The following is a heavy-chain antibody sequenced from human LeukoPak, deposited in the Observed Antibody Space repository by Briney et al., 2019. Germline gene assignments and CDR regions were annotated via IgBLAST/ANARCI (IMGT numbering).Heavy chain of an antibody. V-gene: IGHV1-2*06. J-gene: IGHJ5*02. CDR1: GYTFTDYY. D-gene: IGHD3-16*01. CDR2: INPKSGGT. CDR3: ARGRSRSRGGWFDP. Sequence: ASVKVSCKASGYTFTDYYIHWVRQAPGQGLEWMGRINPKSGGTNYAQKFQGRVTMTRDTSVSTAYMEVISLRSDDTAVYYCARGRSRSRGGWFDPWGQGTLVTVSS.